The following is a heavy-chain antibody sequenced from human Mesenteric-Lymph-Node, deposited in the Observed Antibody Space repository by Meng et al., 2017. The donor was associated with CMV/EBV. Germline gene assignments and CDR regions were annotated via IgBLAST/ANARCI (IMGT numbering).Heavy chain of an antibody. CDR2: INPSGGST. CDR1: GYTFTSYY. D-gene: IGHD3-10*01. CDR3: ARDSPTLLLWFGESRQSNYYGMDV. J-gene: IGHJ6*02. Sequence: ASVKVSCKASGYTFTSYYMHWVRQAPGQGLEWMGIINPSGGSTSYAQKFQGRVTMTRDTSTSTVYMELSSLRSEDTAVYYCARDSPTLLLWFGESRQSNYYGMDVWGQGTTVTVSS. V-gene: IGHV1-46*01.